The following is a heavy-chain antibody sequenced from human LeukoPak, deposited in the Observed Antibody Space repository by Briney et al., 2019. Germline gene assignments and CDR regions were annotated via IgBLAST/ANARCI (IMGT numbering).Heavy chain of an antibody. CDR1: GFTFSSSE. CDR3: ARINDYGGNDDAFDL. J-gene: IGHJ3*01. V-gene: IGHV3-48*03. CDR2: IRSSGSII. D-gene: IGHD4-23*01. Sequence: PGGSLRLSCAASGFTFSSSEMYWVRQAPGKGLEWVSYIRSSGSIIFYADSVKGRFTISRDNAKNSLYLQMNSLRAENTAVYYCARINDYGGNDDAFDLSGQGTMVTASS.